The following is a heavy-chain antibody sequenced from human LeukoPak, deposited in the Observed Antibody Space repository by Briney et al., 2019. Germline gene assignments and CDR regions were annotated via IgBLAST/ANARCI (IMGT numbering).Heavy chain of an antibody. Sequence: PSETLSLTCTVSGGSISSYYWSWIRQPPGKGLEWIGYIYYSGSTNYNPSLKSRVTISVDTSKNQFSLKLSSVTAADTAVHYCARGHARDAFDIWGQGTMVTVSS. CDR3: ARGHARDAFDI. V-gene: IGHV4-59*01. CDR1: GGSISSYY. J-gene: IGHJ3*02. CDR2: IYYSGST.